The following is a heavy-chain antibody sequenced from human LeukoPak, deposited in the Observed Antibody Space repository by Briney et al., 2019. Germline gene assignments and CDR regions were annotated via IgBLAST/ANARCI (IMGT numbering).Heavy chain of an antibody. CDR3: ARDGYEWFGESNYMDV. CDR2: ISSSSSYI. D-gene: IGHD3-10*01. V-gene: IGHV3-21*01. J-gene: IGHJ6*03. Sequence: GGSLRLSCAASGFTLSSYSMNWVRQAPGKGLEWVSSISSSSSYIYYADSVKGRFTISRDNAKNSLYLQMNSLRAEDTAVYHCARDGYEWFGESNYMDVWGKGTTVTVSS. CDR1: GFTLSSYS.